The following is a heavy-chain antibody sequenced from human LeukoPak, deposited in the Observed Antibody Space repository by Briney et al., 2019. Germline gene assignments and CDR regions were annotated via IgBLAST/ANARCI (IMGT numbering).Heavy chain of an antibody. CDR2: ISYDGSNK. J-gene: IGHJ6*02. Sequence: PGGSLRLSCAASGFTFSSYAMHWVRQAPGKGLEWVAVISYDGSNKYYADSVKGRFTISRDNSKNTLYLQMNSLRADDTAVYYCARGEGYGGIYGMDVWGQGTTVTVSS. CDR1: GFTFSSYA. CDR3: ARGEGYGGIYGMDV. D-gene: IGHD4-23*01. V-gene: IGHV3-30-3*01.